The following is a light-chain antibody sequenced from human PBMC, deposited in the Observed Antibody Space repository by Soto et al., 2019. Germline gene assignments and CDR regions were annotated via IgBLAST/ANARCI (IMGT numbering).Light chain of an antibody. V-gene: IGKV3-20*01. CDR1: QSVSSSY. J-gene: IGKJ4*01. CDR3: QQYDSSPLT. Sequence: EIVLTQSPGTLSLSPGERATLSCRASQSVSSSYLAWYQQKPGQAPRLLIYGASSRAIGIPDRFSGSGSGTDFTLTISRLEPEDFAVYYCQQYDSSPLTFGGGTKLEIK. CDR2: GAS.